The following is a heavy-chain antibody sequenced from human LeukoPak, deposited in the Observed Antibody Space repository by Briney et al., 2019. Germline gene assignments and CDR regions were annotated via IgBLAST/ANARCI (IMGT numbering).Heavy chain of an antibody. CDR2: TYHSGNT. Sequence: PSETLSLTCTVSGYSINSGYYWDWIRPPPGKGLEWIGSTYHSGNTYYNPSLKSRVTISVDTSKNQFSLKLSSVTAADTAVYYCARGSYYMDVWGKGTTVTVSS. V-gene: IGHV4-38-2*02. CDR3: ARGSYYMDV. CDR1: GYSINSGYY. J-gene: IGHJ6*03.